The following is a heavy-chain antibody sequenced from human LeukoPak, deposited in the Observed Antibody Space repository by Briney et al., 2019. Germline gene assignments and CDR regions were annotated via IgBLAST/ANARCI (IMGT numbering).Heavy chain of an antibody. CDR3: ARHGRWELTYYYGMDV. CDR1: GYTFTSYG. J-gene: IGHJ6*02. V-gene: IGHV1-18*01. D-gene: IGHD1-7*01. Sequence: ASVKVSCKASGYTFTSYGISWVRQAPGQGLEWMGWISAYNGNTDYAQKVQGRVTMTTDTSTSTAYMELRSLRSDDTAVYYCARHGRWELTYYYGMDVWGQGTTVTVSS. CDR2: ISAYNGNT.